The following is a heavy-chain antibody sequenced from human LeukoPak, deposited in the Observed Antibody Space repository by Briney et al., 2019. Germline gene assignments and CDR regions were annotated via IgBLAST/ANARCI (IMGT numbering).Heavy chain of an antibody. CDR2: INHSGST. V-gene: IGHV4-34*01. CDR3: ARAVAGTGNFDY. J-gene: IGHJ4*02. Sequence: SETLSLTCAVYGWSFSGYYWSWIRQPPGKGLEWIGEINHSGSTNYNPSLKSRVTISVDTSKNQFSLKLSSVTAADTAVYYCARAVAGTGNFDYWGQGTLVTVCS. D-gene: IGHD6-19*01. CDR1: GWSFSGYY.